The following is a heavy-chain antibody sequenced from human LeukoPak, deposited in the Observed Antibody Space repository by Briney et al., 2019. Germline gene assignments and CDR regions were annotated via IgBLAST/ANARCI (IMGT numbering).Heavy chain of an antibody. J-gene: IGHJ3*02. CDR1: GFTSSSYA. D-gene: IGHD2-21*02. Sequence: PGGSLRLSCAASGFTSSSYAMSWVRQAPGKGLEWVSAISGSGGSTYYADSVKGRFTISRDNSKNTLYLQMNSLRAEDTAVYYCAKDRKYCGGDCYLPDDAFDIWGQGTMVTVSS. CDR3: AKDRKYCGGDCYLPDDAFDI. V-gene: IGHV3-23*01. CDR2: ISGSGGST.